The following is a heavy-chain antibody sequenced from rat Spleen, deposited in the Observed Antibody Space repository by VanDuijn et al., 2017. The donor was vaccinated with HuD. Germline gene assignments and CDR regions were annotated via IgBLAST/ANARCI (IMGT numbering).Heavy chain of an antibody. CDR3: ARSEGTHYYLPFAD. CDR1: GHSISSGYR. D-gene: IGHD1-12*02. Sequence: EVQLQESGPGLVKPSQSLSLTCSVTGHSISSGYRWNWIRKFPGNELEWMGYINSAGSTIYNPSLQSRISITRDTSKNQFFLQVNSVTTEDTATYYCARSEGTHYYLPFADWGQGTLVTVSS. V-gene: IGHV3-3*01. CDR2: INSAGST. J-gene: IGHJ3*01.